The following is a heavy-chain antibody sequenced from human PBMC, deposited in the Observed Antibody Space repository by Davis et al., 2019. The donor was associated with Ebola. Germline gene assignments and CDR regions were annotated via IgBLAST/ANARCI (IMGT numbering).Heavy chain of an antibody. CDR1: GYTFTSYD. J-gene: IGHJ5*02. Sequence: ASVKVSCKASGYTFTSYDINWVRQATGQGLEWMGWMNPNSGNTGYAQKFQGRVTMTEDTSTDTAYMELSSLRSEDTAVYYCATVQTGGRYNWFDPWGQGTLVTVSS. D-gene: IGHD3-10*01. CDR3: ATVQTGGRYNWFDP. CDR2: MNPNSGNT. V-gene: IGHV1-8*01.